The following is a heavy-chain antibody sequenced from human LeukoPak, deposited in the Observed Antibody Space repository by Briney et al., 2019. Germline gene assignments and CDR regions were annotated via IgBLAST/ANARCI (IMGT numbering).Heavy chain of an antibody. CDR3: ARAYGDMDY. Sequence: SETLSLTCAVYGGSFSGYYWSWIRQPPGKGLEWIGYIYYSGSTYYNPSLKSRFTIPVDTSKNQFSLKLSSVTAADTAVYYCARAYGDMDYWGQGTLVTVSS. J-gene: IGHJ4*02. CDR2: IYYSGST. CDR1: GGSFSGYY. V-gene: IGHV4-34*01. D-gene: IGHD4-17*01.